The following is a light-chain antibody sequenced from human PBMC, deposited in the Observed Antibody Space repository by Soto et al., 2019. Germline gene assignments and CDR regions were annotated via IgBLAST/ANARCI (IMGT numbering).Light chain of an antibody. CDR2: DVS. CDR3: SSFTTRNTRV. J-gene: IGLJ3*02. Sequence: QSALTQPATVSVSPGQSITISCTGSSSDVGGNKYVSWYQQHPGEAPKVMIYDVSSRPSGVSDRFSGSKSGNTASLTISGLQAEDEADYYCSSFTTRNTRVFGGGTKLTVL. CDR1: SSDVGGNKY. V-gene: IGLV2-14*03.